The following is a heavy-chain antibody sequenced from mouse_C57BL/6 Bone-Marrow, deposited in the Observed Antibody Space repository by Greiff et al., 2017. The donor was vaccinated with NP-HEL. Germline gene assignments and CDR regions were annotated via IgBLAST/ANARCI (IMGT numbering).Heavy chain of an antibody. J-gene: IGHJ2*01. CDR2: IYPGDGDT. Sequence: VQLQQSGPELVKPGASVKISCKASGYAFSSSWMNWVKQRPGKGLEWIGRIYPGDGDTSYNGKFKGKATLTANKSSSTAYLQLSSRTSEDSAVDFCARRDCSEGYFDYWGQGTTLTVSS. CDR1: GYAFSSSW. V-gene: IGHV1-82*01. CDR3: ARRDCSEGYFDY. D-gene: IGHD3-2*02.